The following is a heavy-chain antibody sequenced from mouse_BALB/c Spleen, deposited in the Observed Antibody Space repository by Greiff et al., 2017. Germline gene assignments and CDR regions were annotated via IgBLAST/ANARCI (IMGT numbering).Heavy chain of an antibody. CDR3: ARTGSYFDV. J-gene: IGHJ1*01. CDR1: GFNIKDTY. V-gene: IGHV14-3*02. CDR2: IDPANGNT. Sequence: EVKVVESGAELVKPGASVKLSCTASGFNIKDTYMHWVKQRPEQGLEWIGRIDPANGNTKYDPKFQGKATITADTSSNTAYLQLSSLTSEDTAVYYCARTGSYFDVWGAGTTVTVSS.